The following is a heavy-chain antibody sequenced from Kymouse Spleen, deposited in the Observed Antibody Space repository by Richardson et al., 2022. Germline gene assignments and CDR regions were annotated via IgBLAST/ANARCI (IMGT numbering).Heavy chain of an antibody. V-gene: IGHV3-30*18. CDR3: AGRGYSGYDFDY. Sequence: QVQLVESGGGVVQPGRSLRLSCAASGFTFSSYGMHWVRQAPGKGLEWVAVISYDGSNKYYADSVKGRFTISRDNSKNTLYLQMNSLRAEDTAVYYCAGRGYSGYDFDYWGQGTLVTVSS. J-gene: IGHJ4*02. D-gene: IGHD5-12*01. CDR1: GFTFSSYG. CDR2: ISYDGSNK.